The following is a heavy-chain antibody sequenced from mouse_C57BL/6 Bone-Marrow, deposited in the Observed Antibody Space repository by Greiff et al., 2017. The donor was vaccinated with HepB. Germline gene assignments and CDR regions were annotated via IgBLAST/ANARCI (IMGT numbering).Heavy chain of an antibody. CDR2: INPNNGGT. CDR3: ARDYGNFLYYAMDY. CDR1: GYTFTDYN. D-gene: IGHD2-1*01. V-gene: IGHV1-18*01. Sequence: VQLQQSGPELVKPGASVKIPCKASGYTFTDYNMDWVKQSHGKSLEWIGDINPNNGGTIYNQKFKGKATLTVDKSSSTAYMELRSLTSEDTAVYYCARDYGNFLYYAMDYWGQGTSVTVSS. J-gene: IGHJ4*01.